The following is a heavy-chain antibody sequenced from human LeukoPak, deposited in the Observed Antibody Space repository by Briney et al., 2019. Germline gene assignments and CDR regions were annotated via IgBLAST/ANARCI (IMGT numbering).Heavy chain of an antibody. CDR2: VRVDGHTT. D-gene: IGHD4-17*01. Sequence: GGSLRLSCVASGFIFSNYGMSWVRQVPGKGLEWVSSVRVDGHTTFYADSVKGRFTISRDNSKNTLYLQMNSLRAEDTAVYYCVAAPYGDYYYYMDVWGKGTTVTISS. J-gene: IGHJ6*03. CDR1: GFIFSNYG. V-gene: IGHV3-23*01. CDR3: VAAPYGDYYYYMDV.